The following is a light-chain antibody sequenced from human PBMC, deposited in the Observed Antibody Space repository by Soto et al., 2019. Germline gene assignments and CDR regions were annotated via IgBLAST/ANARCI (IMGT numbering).Light chain of an antibody. CDR1: QSVSSN. Sequence: EIVMTQSPATLSVSPGERALLSCRASQSVSSNFGWYQQKPGQAPRLLIYRASTRATGIPARFSGSGSGTEFTLTISSLQSEDSAVYYCQQYNHWSSITFGQGTRLEI. CDR3: QQYNHWSSIT. V-gene: IGKV3-15*01. J-gene: IGKJ5*01. CDR2: RAS.